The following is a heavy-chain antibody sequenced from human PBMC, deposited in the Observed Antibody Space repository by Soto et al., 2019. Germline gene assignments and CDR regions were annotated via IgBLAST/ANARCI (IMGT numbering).Heavy chain of an antibody. V-gene: IGHV4-39*01. CDR2: IYYSGST. CDR3: ARALDKSGYYTYPFDY. D-gene: IGHD3-3*01. CDR1: GGSISSSSYY. J-gene: IGHJ4*02. Sequence: SETLSLTCTVSGGSISSSSYYWGWIRQPPGKGLEWIGSIYYSGSTYYNPSLKSRVTISVDTSKNQFSLKLSSVTAADSAVYYCARALDKSGYYTYPFDYWGQGSLVTVYS.